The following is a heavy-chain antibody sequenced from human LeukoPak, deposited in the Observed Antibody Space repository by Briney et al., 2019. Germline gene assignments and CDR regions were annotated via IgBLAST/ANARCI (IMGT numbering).Heavy chain of an antibody. V-gene: IGHV3-48*03. D-gene: IGHD2-21*02. CDR2: ISSSGSTI. CDR1: GFTFSSYE. Sequence: PGGSLRLSCAASGFTFSSYEMNWVRQAPGKGLEWVSYISSSGSTIYYADSVKGRFTISRDNAKNSLYLQMSSLRAEDTAVYYCASQGIHCGGDCLVWGQGTLVTVSS. J-gene: IGHJ4*02. CDR3: ASQGIHCGGDCLV.